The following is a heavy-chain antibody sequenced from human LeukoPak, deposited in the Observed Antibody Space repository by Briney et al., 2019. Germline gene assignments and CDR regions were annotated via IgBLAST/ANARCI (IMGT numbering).Heavy chain of an antibody. Sequence: SETLSLTCTVSGGSISSSSYYWGWIRQPPGKGLEWIGSIYYSGSTSYNPSLKSRVTISVDTSKNQLSLKLTSVTTADTAVYYCARPVAGVFDYWGQGTLVTVSS. CDR2: IYYSGST. CDR1: GGSISSSSYY. CDR3: ARPVAGVFDY. J-gene: IGHJ4*02. V-gene: IGHV4-39*07. D-gene: IGHD6-19*01.